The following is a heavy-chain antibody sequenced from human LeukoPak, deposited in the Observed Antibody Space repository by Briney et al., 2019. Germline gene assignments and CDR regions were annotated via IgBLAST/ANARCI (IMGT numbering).Heavy chain of an antibody. V-gene: IGHV1-69*05. D-gene: IGHD6-19*01. CDR1: GGTFSSYA. J-gene: IGHJ4*02. CDR2: IIPIFGTA. Sequence: SVKVSCKASGGTFSSYAVSWVRQAPGQGLEWMGGIIPIFGTANYAQKFQGRVTITTDESTSTAYMELSSLRSEDTAVYYCARSVSGIAVAGSPHFDYWGQGTLVTVSS. CDR3: ARSVSGIAVAGSPHFDY.